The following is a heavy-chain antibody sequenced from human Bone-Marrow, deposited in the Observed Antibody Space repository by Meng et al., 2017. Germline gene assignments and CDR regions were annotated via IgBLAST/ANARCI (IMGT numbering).Heavy chain of an antibody. V-gene: IGHV1-2*06. CDR3: ARDEDISAAGKLFGDY. J-gene: IGHJ4*02. CDR1: GYNFPDYW. D-gene: IGHD6-25*01. Sequence: QVQRVQSGAEVEKPGASVKVSCKPSGYNFPDYWLHWVRRAPGQGLEWMGRIDPKSGDTHYAQRFQGRVTMTGDTSISTAYMELSGLRSDDTAMYYCARDEDISAAGKLFGDYWGQGTLVTASS. CDR2: IDPKSGDT.